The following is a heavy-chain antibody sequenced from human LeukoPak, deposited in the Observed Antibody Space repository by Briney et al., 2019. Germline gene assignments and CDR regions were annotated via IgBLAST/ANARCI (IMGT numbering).Heavy chain of an antibody. J-gene: IGHJ4*02. CDR2: IWYDRINK. Sequence: PGGSLRLSCAASGFTFNSYGMHRVRQAPGKGLEWVAVIWYDRINKYYADSVQGRFTIFRDNSKNTLYLQMNSLRAEDTAVYYCARDDGALYYGSGSYFDYWGQGTLVADSS. CDR3: ARDDGALYYGSGSYFDY. CDR1: GFTFNSYG. V-gene: IGHV3-33*01. D-gene: IGHD3-10*01.